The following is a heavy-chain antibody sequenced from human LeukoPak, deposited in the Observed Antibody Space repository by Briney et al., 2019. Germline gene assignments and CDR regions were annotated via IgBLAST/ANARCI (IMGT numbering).Heavy chain of an antibody. J-gene: IGHJ4*02. D-gene: IGHD3-10*01. Sequence: PGGSLRLSCAASGFTFSNAWMTWVRQAPGKGLEWVGRIKSKTDGGTIDYATPVKGRFTVSRDDSKTTLYLQMNSLRAEDTAVYYCARNLWFGEKRGLDHWGQGTLVTVSS. CDR1: GFTFSNAW. CDR3: ARNLWFGEKRGLDH. V-gene: IGHV3-15*01. CDR2: IKSKTDGGTI.